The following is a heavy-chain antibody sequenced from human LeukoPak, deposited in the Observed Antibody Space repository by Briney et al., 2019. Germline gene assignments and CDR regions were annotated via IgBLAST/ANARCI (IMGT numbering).Heavy chain of an antibody. D-gene: IGHD3-3*01. Sequence: GASVKVSCKASGYTFTGYYMHWVRQAPGQGLEWMGWINPNSGGTDYAQKFQGRVTMTRDTSISTAYMELSRLRSDDTAVYYCARVCYDFWSGYSTQYYFDYWGQGTLVTVSS. CDR3: ARVCYDFWSGYSTQYYFDY. CDR2: INPNSGGT. V-gene: IGHV1-2*02. J-gene: IGHJ4*02. CDR1: GYTFTGYY.